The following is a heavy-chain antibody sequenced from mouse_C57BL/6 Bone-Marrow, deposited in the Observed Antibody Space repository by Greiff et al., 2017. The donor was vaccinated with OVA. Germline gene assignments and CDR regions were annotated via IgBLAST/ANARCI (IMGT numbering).Heavy chain of an antibody. CDR1: GYTFTSYW. CDR2: IDPSDSYT. V-gene: IGHV1-69*01. J-gene: IGHJ2*01. CDR3: AREGYYYGSSYPNYFDY. Sequence: VQLQQPGAELVMPGASVKLSCKASGYTFTSYWMHWVKQRPGQGLEWIGEIDPSDSYTNYNQKFKGKSTLTVDKSSSTAYMQLSSLTSEDSAVYYGAREGYYYGSSYPNYFDYWGQGTTLTVSS. D-gene: IGHD1-1*01.